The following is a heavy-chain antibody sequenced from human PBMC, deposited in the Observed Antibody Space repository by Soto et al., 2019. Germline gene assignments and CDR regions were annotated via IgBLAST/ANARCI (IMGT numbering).Heavy chain of an antibody. CDR1: GFTFSSYA. V-gene: IGHV3-23*01. Sequence: EVQLLESGGTVVQPGGSLRLSCAASGFTFSSYAMTWVRQGPGEGLEWVSAITGSGGYTNYADSVKGRFTISRDNSNNTLYLQMNSLRDVDTAVYYCAKVGNYDESDVYWYFDVWGRGTLFTVSS. J-gene: IGHJ2*01. CDR2: ITGSGGYT. CDR3: AKVGNYDESDVYWYFDV. D-gene: IGHD3-22*01.